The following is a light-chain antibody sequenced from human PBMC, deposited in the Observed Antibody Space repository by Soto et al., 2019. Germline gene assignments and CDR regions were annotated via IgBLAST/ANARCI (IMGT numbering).Light chain of an antibody. J-gene: IGKJ1*01. CDR1: QSISSW. Sequence: DIQMTQSPSTLSASVGDRVTITCRASQSISSWLAWYQQKPGKAPKLLIYKASSLESGVPSRFSGSGSGTEFTLTISSLQPEDFATYYCQQYNSYTWTFGQGTKVDIK. V-gene: IGKV1-5*03. CDR2: KAS. CDR3: QQYNSYTWT.